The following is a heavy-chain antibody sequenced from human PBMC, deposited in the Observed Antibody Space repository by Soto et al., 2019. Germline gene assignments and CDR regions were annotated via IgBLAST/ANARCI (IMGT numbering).Heavy chain of an antibody. CDR1: GLTISGKKY. Sequence: DVQLVESGGGLIQPGESLRLSCAAFGLTISGKKYVAWVRQAPGKGLEWLTSISVTSSYIYYADSVKGRFTISRDNAKNSLYLQMTGLRAEDTAVYYCARHNAGTLLGSWGKGTLVTVSS. J-gene: IGHJ4*02. D-gene: IGHD1-26*01. V-gene: IGHV3-21*06. CDR3: ARHNAGTLLGS. CDR2: ISVTSSYI.